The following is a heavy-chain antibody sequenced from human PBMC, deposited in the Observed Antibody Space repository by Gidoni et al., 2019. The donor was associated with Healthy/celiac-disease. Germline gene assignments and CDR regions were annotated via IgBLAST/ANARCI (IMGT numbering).Heavy chain of an antibody. D-gene: IGHD6-13*01. J-gene: IGHJ4*02. Sequence: EVQLVESGGGLVKPGGSLRLSCAASGFPFSRYSMNWVRQAPGKGLEWVSSISSSSSYIYYADSVKGRFTISRDNAKNSLYLQMNSLRAEDTAVYYCARDIGYGDSSSSCFDYWGQGTLVTVSS. CDR3: ARDIGYGDSSSSCFDY. CDR2: ISSSSSYI. CDR1: GFPFSRYS. V-gene: IGHV3-21*01.